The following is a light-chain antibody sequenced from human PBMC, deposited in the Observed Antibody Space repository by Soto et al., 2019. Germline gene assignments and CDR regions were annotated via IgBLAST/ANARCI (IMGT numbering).Light chain of an antibody. CDR1: QSVASSH. V-gene: IGKV3-20*01. CDR2: GTS. J-gene: IGKJ1*01. CDR3: QQYDSPTWT. Sequence: EKVLTQSPGTLSLSPGERATLSCRASQSVASSHLAWYQQKPGQAPRLLIYGTSRRATGIPDRFSGSGSGTEFTLTISRLEPEDFAVYFCQQYDSPTWTFGQGTK.